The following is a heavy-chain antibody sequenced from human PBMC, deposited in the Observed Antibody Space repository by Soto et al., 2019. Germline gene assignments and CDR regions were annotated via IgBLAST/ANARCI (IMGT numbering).Heavy chain of an antibody. CDR1: GYTFTSYG. CDR3: ARGGVYCSAGSCPYNWFDP. V-gene: IGHV1-18*01. Sequence: QVQLVQSGAEVKKPGASVKVSCKTSGYTFTSYGITWVRQAPGQGLEWMGWISAYNGNTNYAQKLQGRVTKTTDTSTTTAYMELRSLRSDDTAVYYCARGGVYCSAGSCPYNWFDPWGQGTLVTVSS. J-gene: IGHJ5*02. D-gene: IGHD2-15*01. CDR2: ISAYNGNT.